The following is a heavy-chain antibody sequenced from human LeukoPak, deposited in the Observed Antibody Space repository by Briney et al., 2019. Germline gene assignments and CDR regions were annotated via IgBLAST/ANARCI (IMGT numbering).Heavy chain of an antibody. Sequence: PSETLSLTCTVSGGSIISSDYHWGWVRQPPGKGLEWIGTISYSGNTDYNPSLRSRVTISVDMSNNQFSLRLGSVTAADTAIYHCARHCCSAPSKRVFDIWGQGTMVTVSS. D-gene: IGHD2-15*01. V-gene: IGHV4-39*01. CDR3: ARHCCSAPSKRVFDI. CDR2: ISYSGNT. CDR1: GGSIISSDYH. J-gene: IGHJ3*02.